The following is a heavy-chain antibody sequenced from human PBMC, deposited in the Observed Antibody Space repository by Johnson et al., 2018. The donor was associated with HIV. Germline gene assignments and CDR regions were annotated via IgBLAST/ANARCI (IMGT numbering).Heavy chain of an antibody. CDR1: GFTVSSNY. CDR2: IYSGGST. CDR3: ARESNGDYVAFDI. J-gene: IGHJ3*02. Sequence: VQLVESGGGLGQPGGSLRLSCAASGFTVSSNYMSWVRQAPGKGLEWVSLIYSGGSTYYADSVTGRFTISRDDSRNTLHLQLNSLRAEDTAVYYCARESNGDYVAFDIWGQGTMVTVSS. D-gene: IGHD4-17*01. V-gene: IGHV3-53*01.